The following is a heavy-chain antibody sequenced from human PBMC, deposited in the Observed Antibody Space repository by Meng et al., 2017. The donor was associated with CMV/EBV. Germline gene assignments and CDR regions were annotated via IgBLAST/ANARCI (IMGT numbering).Heavy chain of an antibody. D-gene: IGHD2-15*01. CDR2: INNSGST. Sequence: QVLQQQGGAGLSRASETLSLTCAGYGGSFSGYYWRWIRQRPGKGLEWIGEINNSGSTNYNPYLTSRITITVDTSKNKFSLKLSSVTAADKAVYYCASSLTYPDYWGQGTLVTVSS. V-gene: IGHV4-34*01. CDR3: ASSLTYPDY. CDR1: GGSFSGYY. J-gene: IGHJ4*02.